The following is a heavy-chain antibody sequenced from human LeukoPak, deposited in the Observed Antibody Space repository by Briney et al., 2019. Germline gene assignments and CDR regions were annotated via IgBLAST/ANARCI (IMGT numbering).Heavy chain of an antibody. CDR2: IGSRGAVT. CDR1: GFTFSNNA. V-gene: IGHV3-23*01. D-gene: IGHD2-2*01. Sequence: GGSLRLSCAASGFTFSNNAMSWVRQAPGKGLEWVSLIGSRGAVTNYADSVKGRFTISRDNSNNRLYLQMNSLRAEDTAVYYCARDPRYCTTTGCYDSWGQGTLVTVSS. J-gene: IGHJ5*01. CDR3: ARDPRYCTTTGCYDS.